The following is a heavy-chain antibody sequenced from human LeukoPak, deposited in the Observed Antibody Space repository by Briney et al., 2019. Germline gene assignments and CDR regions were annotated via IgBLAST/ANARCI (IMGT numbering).Heavy chain of an antibody. J-gene: IGHJ4*02. CDR2: INPNSGGT. V-gene: IGHV1-2*02. D-gene: IGHD4-17*01. Sequence: ASVKVSCKASGYTFTGYYMHWVRQAPGQGLECMGWINPNSGGTNYAQKFQGRVTMTRDTSISTAYMELSRLRSDDTAVYYCAREAMMATVTTNNFDYWGQGTLVTVSS. CDR1: GYTFTGYY. CDR3: AREAMMATVTTNNFDY.